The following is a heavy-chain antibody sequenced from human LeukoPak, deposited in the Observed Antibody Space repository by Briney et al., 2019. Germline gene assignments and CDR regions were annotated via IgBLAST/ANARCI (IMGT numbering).Heavy chain of an antibody. J-gene: IGHJ4*02. D-gene: IGHD2-2*01. CDR3: AKEYCSSTSCWFDY. CDR1: GFTFDDYG. Sequence: GGSLRLSCAASGFTFDDYGMSWVRQAPGKGLEWVSGINWNGGSTGYADSVKGRFTISRDNSKNTLYLQMNSLRAEDTAVYYCAKEYCSSTSCWFDYWGQGTLVTVSS. V-gene: IGHV3-20*04. CDR2: INWNGGST.